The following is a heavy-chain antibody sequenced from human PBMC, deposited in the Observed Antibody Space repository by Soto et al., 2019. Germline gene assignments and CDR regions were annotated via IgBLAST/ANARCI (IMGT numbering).Heavy chain of an antibody. Sequence: SETLSLTCAVSSGSISSSNWWSWVRQPPGKGLEWIGEVYHSGSTNYNPSLKSRVTISVDKSKNQFSLKLSSVTAADTAVYYCARHWRDTAMVLYYFDYWGQGTLVTVSS. D-gene: IGHD5-18*01. V-gene: IGHV4-4*02. CDR3: ARHWRDTAMVLYYFDY. J-gene: IGHJ4*02. CDR2: VYHSGST. CDR1: SGSISSSNW.